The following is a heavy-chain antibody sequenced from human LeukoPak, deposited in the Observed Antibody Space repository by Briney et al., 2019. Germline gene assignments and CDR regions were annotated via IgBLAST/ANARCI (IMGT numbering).Heavy chain of an antibody. D-gene: IGHD2-2*02. Sequence: GGSLRLSCAASGFTFSSYGMHWVRQAPGKGLEWVAVIPYDGSNKYYADSVKGRFTISRDNSKNTLYLQMNSLRAEDTAVYYCAKVLGYCSSTSCYIRTAYYGMDVWGQGTTVTVSS. CDR2: IPYDGSNK. V-gene: IGHV3-30*18. J-gene: IGHJ6*02. CDR3: AKVLGYCSSTSCYIRTAYYGMDV. CDR1: GFTFSSYG.